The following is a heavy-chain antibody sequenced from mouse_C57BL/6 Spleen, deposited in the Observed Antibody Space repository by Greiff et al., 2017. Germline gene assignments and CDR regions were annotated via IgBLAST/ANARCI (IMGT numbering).Heavy chain of an antibody. CDR3: ARGGYDDGGYFDV. CDR1: GYAFSSYW. J-gene: IGHJ1*03. Sequence: VQLQQSGAELVKPGASVKISCKASGYAFSSYWMNWVKQRPGKGLEWIGQIYPGDGDTNYNGEFKGKATLTADKSSSTAYMQLSSLTSEDSAVYFCARGGYDDGGYFDVWGTGTTVTVSS. V-gene: IGHV1-80*01. CDR2: IYPGDGDT. D-gene: IGHD2-2*01.